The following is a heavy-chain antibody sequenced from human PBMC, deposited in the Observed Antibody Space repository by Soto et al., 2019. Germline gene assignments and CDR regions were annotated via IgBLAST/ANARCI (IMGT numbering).Heavy chain of an antibody. J-gene: IGHJ6*03. CDR2: INHSGST. CDR3: ARRYCSSTSCYEFPLMDV. D-gene: IGHD2-2*01. CDR1: GGSFSGYY. Sequence: QVQLQQWGAGLLKPSETLSLTCAVYGGSFSGYYWSWIRQPPGKGLEWIGEINHSGSTNYNPSLKSRVTIAGDESKNQFSLKQSSVTAADTAVYYCARRYCSSTSCYEFPLMDVWGKGTTVTVSS. V-gene: IGHV4-34*01.